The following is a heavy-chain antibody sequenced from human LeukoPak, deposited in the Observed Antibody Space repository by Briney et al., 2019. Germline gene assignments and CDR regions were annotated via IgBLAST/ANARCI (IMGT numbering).Heavy chain of an antibody. J-gene: IGHJ4*02. Sequence: PGGSLRLSCAASGFTVSSNYMSWVRQAPGKGLEWVSVIYSGGSTYYADSVKGRFTFSRDNSKNTLYLQMNSLRAEDTAVYYCAKRGAEVGATVAPGDYWGQGTLVTVSS. V-gene: IGHV3-53*01. CDR2: IYSGGST. CDR1: GFTVSSNY. D-gene: IGHD1-26*01. CDR3: AKRGAEVGATVAPGDY.